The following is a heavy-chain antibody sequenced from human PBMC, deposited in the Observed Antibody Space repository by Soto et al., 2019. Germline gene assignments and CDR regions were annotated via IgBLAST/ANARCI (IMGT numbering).Heavy chain of an antibody. D-gene: IGHD4-17*01. V-gene: IGHV4-59*01. CDR2: IYYSGST. Sequence: TSETLSLTCTVSGGSISSYYWSWIRQPPGKGLEWIGYIYYSGSTNYNPSLKSRVTISVDTSKNQFSLKLSSVTAADTAVYYCARVTVTTSPNYFDYWGQGTLVTVSS. CDR3: ARVTVTTSPNYFDY. CDR1: GGSISSYY. J-gene: IGHJ4*02.